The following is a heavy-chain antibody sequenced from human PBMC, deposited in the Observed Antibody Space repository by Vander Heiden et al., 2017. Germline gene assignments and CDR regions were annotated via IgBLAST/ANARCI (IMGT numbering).Heavy chain of an antibody. CDR2: INQDGSEK. CDR3: ARWGLFYDFWSGYYGH. CDR1: GFTLSRCW. D-gene: IGHD3-3*01. J-gene: IGHJ4*01. V-gene: IGHV3-7*01. Sequence: VQLVESGGGLVWPGGSLCISCAASGFTLSRCWVSWVSAATGKGMEWVGNINQDGSEKDYVVSVKGRFTISRDNVKNSLVLQMNSLRAEDSAVYYCARWGLFYDFWSGYYGHWGQGTLVTVSS.